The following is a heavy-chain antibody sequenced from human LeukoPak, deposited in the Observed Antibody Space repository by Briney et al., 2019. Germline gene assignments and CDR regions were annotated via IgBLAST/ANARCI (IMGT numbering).Heavy chain of an antibody. J-gene: IGHJ5*02. CDR2: IIPIFGTA. D-gene: IGHD3-3*01. Sequence: SVKVSCKASGGTFSSYAISWVRQAPGQGLEWMGGIIPIFGTANYAQKFQGRVTITADESTSTAYMELSSLRSEDTAVYYCARDHDRFLEWHINWFDPWGQGTLVTVSS. V-gene: IGHV1-69*13. CDR1: GGTFSSYA. CDR3: ARDHDRFLEWHINWFDP.